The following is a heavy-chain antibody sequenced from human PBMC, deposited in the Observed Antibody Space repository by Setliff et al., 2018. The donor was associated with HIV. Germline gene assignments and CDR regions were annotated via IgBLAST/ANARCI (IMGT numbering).Heavy chain of an antibody. CDR2: INANSGSP. CDR1: GYNFENYA. Sequence: ASVKVSCKTSGYNFENYAINWVRQAPGQGLEWMGWINANSGSPTYAQAFTGRFLFSVDTAVATAYLQINNPKTEDTAVYFCERGLYGDYGGDLNWLDPWGHGTRVTVSS. D-gene: IGHD4-17*01. V-gene: IGHV7-4-1*02. CDR3: ERGLYGDYGGDLNWLDP. J-gene: IGHJ5*02.